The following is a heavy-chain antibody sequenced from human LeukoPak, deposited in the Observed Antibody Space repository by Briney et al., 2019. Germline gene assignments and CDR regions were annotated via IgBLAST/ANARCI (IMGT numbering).Heavy chain of an antibody. V-gene: IGHV4-59*01. CDR1: GGSISSYY. Sequence: SETLSLTCTVSGGSISSYYWSWIRQPPGKGLEWIGYIYYSGSTNYNPSLKSRVTISVDTSKNQFSLKLSSVTAVDTAVYYCARVGHCSSTSCIGNWFDPWGQGTLVTVSS. J-gene: IGHJ5*02. CDR3: ARVGHCSSTSCIGNWFDP. CDR2: IYYSGST. D-gene: IGHD2-2*01.